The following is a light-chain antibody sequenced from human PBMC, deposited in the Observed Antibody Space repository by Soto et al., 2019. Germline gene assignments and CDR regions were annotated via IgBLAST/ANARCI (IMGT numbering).Light chain of an antibody. CDR3: SSDAGSDKYV. CDR1: SSDVGGYNY. Sequence: QSALTQPPSASGSPGQSVTISCTGTSSDVGGYNYVSWYQHHPGKAPKLMIYEVSKRPSGVPDRFSGSKSGNTASLTVSGLQADDEADYYCSSDAGSDKYVFGSGTKLTVL. CDR2: EVS. J-gene: IGLJ1*01. V-gene: IGLV2-8*01.